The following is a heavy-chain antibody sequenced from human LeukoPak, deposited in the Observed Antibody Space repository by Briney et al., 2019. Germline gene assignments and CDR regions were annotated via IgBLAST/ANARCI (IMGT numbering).Heavy chain of an antibody. CDR1: GYTFTSYD. V-gene: IGHV1-8*01. Sequence: PWASVKVSCKASGYTFTSYDINWVRQATGQGLGWMGWMSPISGKTGYAQKFQGRLTMTRNTSISTAYMELSSLRSEDTAVYYCARESGDILAVPYYWGQGTLVTVSS. CDR2: MSPISGKT. CDR3: ARESGDILAVPYY. D-gene: IGHD2-2*01. J-gene: IGHJ4*02.